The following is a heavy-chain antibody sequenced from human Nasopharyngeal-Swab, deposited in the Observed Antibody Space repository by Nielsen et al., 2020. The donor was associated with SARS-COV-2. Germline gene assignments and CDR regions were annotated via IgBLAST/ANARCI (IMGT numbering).Heavy chain of an antibody. D-gene: IGHD3-10*01. V-gene: IGHV3-21*04. Sequence: GESLKISCAASGFTFSSYSMNWVRQAPGKGLEWVSSISSSSSYIYYADSVKGRFTISRDNAKNSLYLQMNSLRAEDTAVYYCARDFVGQMDVWGQGTTVTVSS. J-gene: IGHJ6*02. CDR2: ISSSSSYI. CDR3: ARDFVGQMDV. CDR1: GFTFSSYS.